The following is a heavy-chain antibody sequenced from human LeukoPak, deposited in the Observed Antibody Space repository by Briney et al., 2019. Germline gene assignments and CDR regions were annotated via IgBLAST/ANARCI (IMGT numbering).Heavy chain of an antibody. CDR1: GFTFDDYA. CDR2: ISWNSGSI. D-gene: IGHD3-22*01. V-gene: IGHV3-9*01. Sequence: GRSLRLSCAASGFTFDDYAMHWVRQAPGKGLEWVSGISWNSGSIGYEDSVKGRFTISRDNAKNSLYLQMNSLRAEDTALYYCAKSYYYDSSPFDYWGQGTLVTVSS. CDR3: AKSYYYDSSPFDY. J-gene: IGHJ4*02.